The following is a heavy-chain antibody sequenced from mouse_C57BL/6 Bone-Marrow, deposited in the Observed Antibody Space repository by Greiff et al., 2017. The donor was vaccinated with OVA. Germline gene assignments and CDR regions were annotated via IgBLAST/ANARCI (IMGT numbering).Heavy chain of an antibody. Sequence: VQLQQPGAELVKPGASVKLSCKASGYTFTSYWMHWVKQRPGQGLEWIGMIHPNSGSTNYNEKFKSKATLTVDKSSSPAYMQLSSLTSEDSAVYYCFYSNPYYAMDYWGQGTSVTVSS. D-gene: IGHD2-5*01. CDR2: IHPNSGST. V-gene: IGHV1-64*01. CDR3: FYSNPYYAMDY. J-gene: IGHJ4*01. CDR1: GYTFTSYW.